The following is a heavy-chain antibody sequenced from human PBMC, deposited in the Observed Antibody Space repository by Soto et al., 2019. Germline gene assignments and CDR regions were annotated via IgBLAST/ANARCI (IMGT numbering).Heavy chain of an antibody. D-gene: IGHD3-10*01. CDR2: ISGYNGNT. Sequence: QVQLVQSGPEVKKPGASVQVSCKASGYTFNTYGISWVRQAPGQGLEWMGWISGYNGNTNYAQNLQDRVTLTIDTSTSTAYMELRSLRSDDTALYYCGRGVPLDYWGQGTLVTRSS. V-gene: IGHV1-18*04. J-gene: IGHJ4*02. CDR3: GRGVPLDY. CDR1: GYTFNTYG.